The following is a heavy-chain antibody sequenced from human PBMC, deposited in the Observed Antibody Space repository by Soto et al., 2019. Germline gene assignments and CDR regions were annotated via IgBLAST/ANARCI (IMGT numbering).Heavy chain of an antibody. CDR1: GGTFSSYA. CDR3: ASDDVDTAMPYGMDV. D-gene: IGHD5-18*01. J-gene: IGHJ6*02. Sequence: QVQLVQSGAEVKKPGSSVKVSCKASGGTFSSYAISWVRQAPGQGLEWMGGIIPIFGTANYAQKFQGRVTITSDESTSTAYMELSSLRSADTAVYYCASDDVDTAMPYGMDVWGQGTTVTVSS. CDR2: IIPIFGTA. V-gene: IGHV1-69*05.